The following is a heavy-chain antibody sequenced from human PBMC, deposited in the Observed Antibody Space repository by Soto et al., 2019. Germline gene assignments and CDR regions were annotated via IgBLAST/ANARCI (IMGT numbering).Heavy chain of an antibody. CDR3: ANFPSCSFSNCLHX. V-gene: IGHV3-21*06. Sequence: WGSLRLSFAASGFSFSKYSMNWVRQAPGKGLEWVSSINDRSNYIYYADSVEVRLTISRDNAINSLYLQMNSLRPDETAVYYCANFPSCSFSNCLHXWGRVTLVTLSX. CDR1: GFSFSKYS. D-gene: IGHD2-15*01. J-gene: IGHJ4*02. CDR2: INDRSNYI.